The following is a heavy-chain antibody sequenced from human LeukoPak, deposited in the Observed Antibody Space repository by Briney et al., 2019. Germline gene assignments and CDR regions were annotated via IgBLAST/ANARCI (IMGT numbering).Heavy chain of an antibody. CDR1: GFTFSSYW. V-gene: IGHV3-74*01. J-gene: IGHJ4*02. Sequence: GGSLRLSCAASGFTFSSYWMHWVRQAPGKGLVWVSRINSDGSSTSYADSVKGRFTISRDNAKNTLYLQMNSLRAEDTAVYYCTRDRNVYCSSTSCYGGYFDYWGQGTLVTVSS. CDR2: INSDGSST. CDR3: TRDRNVYCSSTSCYGGYFDY. D-gene: IGHD2-2*01.